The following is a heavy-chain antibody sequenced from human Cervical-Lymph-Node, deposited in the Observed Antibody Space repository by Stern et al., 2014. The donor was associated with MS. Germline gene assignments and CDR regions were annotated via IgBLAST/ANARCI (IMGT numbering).Heavy chain of an antibody. CDR2: IHWDDDK. V-gene: IGHV2-5*02. Sequence: ESGPTLVKPTKTLTLTCTFSGFSLSTSGVGVGWIRQPPGKALEWLDLIHWDDDKGYSPSLKSRLTITKDTSKNQVVLTMTNMDPVDTGTYYCVHSSGTISGVISDYAFDFWGQGTMVTVSS. CDR3: VHSSGTISGVISDYAFDF. J-gene: IGHJ3*01. D-gene: IGHD3-3*01. CDR1: GFSLSTSGVG.